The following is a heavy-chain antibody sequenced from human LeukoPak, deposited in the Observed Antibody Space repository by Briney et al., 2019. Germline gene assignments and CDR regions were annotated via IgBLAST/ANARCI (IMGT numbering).Heavy chain of an antibody. D-gene: IGHD5-12*01. CDR3: AKAATITPDRDRAVDPRNDY. Sequence: PGGSLRLSCAASGFTFSSYAMSWVRQAPGKGLEWVSAISGSGGSTYYADSVKGRFTISRDNSKNTLYLQMNSLRAEDTAVYYCAKAATITPDRDRAVDPRNDYWGQGTLVTVSS. J-gene: IGHJ4*02. V-gene: IGHV3-23*01. CDR2: ISGSGGST. CDR1: GFTFSSYA.